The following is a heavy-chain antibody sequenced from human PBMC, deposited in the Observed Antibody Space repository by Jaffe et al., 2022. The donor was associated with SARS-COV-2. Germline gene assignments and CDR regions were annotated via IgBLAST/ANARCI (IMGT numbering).Heavy chain of an antibody. CDR1: GGSLSGYY. V-gene: IGHV4-34*01. Sequence: QEQLHQWGAGLLKPSETLSLTCAISGGSLSGYYWSWIRQRPGKGLEFLGEISDGGRTRYNPSLESPVTISLGTSKNEFSLKLSSVTVADTAMYYCAKGRRNRDGTLGFHRTGPRHNWLDPWGQGTLVIVSS. J-gene: IGHJ5*01. CDR2: ISDGGRT. D-gene: IGHD7-27*01. CDR3: AKGRRNRDGTLGFHRTGPRHNWLDP.